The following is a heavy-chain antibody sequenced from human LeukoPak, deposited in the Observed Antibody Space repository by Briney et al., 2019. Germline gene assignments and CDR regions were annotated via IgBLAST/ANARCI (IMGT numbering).Heavy chain of an antibody. Sequence: GGTLRLSCAASGFTFSSYGMSWVRQAPGKGLEWVSAISGSGGSTYYADSVKGRFTISRDNSKNTLYLQMNSLRAEDTALYYCAKSRLSGINDAFDIWGQGTMVTVSS. V-gene: IGHV3-23*01. J-gene: IGHJ3*02. CDR2: ISGSGGST. CDR3: AKSRLSGINDAFDI. D-gene: IGHD3-3*01. CDR1: GFTFSSYG.